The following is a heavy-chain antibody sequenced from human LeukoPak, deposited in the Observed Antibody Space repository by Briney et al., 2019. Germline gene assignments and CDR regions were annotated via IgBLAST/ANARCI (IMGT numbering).Heavy chain of an antibody. V-gene: IGHV4-59*01. CDR3: ASAKQIDAFDI. CDR2: IYYSGST. Sequence: PSETLSLTCTVSGGSISSYYWSWIRQPPGKGLEWIGYIYYSGSTNYNPSLKSRVTISVDTSKNQFSLKLSSVTAADTAVYYCASAKQIDAFDIWGQGTMVTVSS. J-gene: IGHJ3*02. CDR1: GGSISSYY.